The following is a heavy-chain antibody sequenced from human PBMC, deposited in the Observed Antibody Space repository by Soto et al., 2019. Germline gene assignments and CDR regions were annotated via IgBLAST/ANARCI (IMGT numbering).Heavy chain of an antibody. CDR1: GFTFSSYA. J-gene: IGHJ4*02. Sequence: EVQLLESGGGLVQPGGSLRLSCAASGFTFSSYAMSWVRQAPGKGLEWVSAISGSGGSTYYADSVKGRFTISRDNSKNTLYLQMNCLRAEDTAVYYFAKVGIAARPFDYWGQGTLVTVSS. CDR2: ISGSGGST. V-gene: IGHV3-23*01. CDR3: AKVGIAARPFDY. D-gene: IGHD6-6*01.